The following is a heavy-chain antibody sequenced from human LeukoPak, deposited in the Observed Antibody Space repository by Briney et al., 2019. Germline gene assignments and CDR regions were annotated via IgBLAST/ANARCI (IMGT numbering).Heavy chain of an antibody. D-gene: IGHD3-22*01. CDR1: GYSFTSYW. V-gene: IGHV5-51*01. J-gene: IGHJ4*02. CDR2: IYPGDSDT. Sequence: GESLKISCKGSGYSFTSYWIGWVRQMPGKGLEWMGIIYPGDSDTRYSPSFQGQVTISADKSISTAYLQWSSLKASDTAMYYGARLGIYYDSSGSDPFDYWGQGTLVTVSS. CDR3: ARLGIYYDSSGSDPFDY.